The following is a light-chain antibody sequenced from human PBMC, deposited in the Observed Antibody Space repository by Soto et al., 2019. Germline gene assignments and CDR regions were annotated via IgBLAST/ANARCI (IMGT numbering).Light chain of an antibody. CDR2: DAS. J-gene: IGKJ1*01. CDR1: QSLSSIY. V-gene: IGKV3D-7*01. CDR3: LQDYNYPRT. Sequence: EIVLTQSPGTLSLSPGQGATLSCRASQSLSSIYLAWYQQKPGQAPRLLIYDASTRAPGFPARFSGSGSGTEFTLTISSLQSEDFATYYCLQDYNYPRTFGQGTKVDI.